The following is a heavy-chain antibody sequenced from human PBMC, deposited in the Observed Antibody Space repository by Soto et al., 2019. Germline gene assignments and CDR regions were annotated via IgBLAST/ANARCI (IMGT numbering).Heavy chain of an antibody. CDR2: ISFDGSSE. J-gene: IGHJ4*02. CDR1: GFTFSTYA. Sequence: GGSLRLSCVGSGFTFSTYAMYWVRQAPGKGLEWVALISFDGSSEYYADSVRGRFTISRDNSKDTLYLQMNSLRAEDTAVFYCARSVRGVVNTGIDYWGQGTLVTVSS. D-gene: IGHD3-10*01. V-gene: IGHV3-30*04. CDR3: ARSVRGVVNTGIDY.